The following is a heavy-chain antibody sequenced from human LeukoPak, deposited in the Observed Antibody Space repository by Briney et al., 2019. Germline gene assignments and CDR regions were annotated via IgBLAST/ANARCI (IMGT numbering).Heavy chain of an antibody. J-gene: IGHJ6*03. Sequence: PSETLSLTCTVSGVSISSSSYYWGWIRQPPGKGLEWIGSIYYSGSTYYNPSLKSRVTISVDTSKNQFSLKLSSVTAADTAVYYCARSASVLCSSTSCYASPYYYYYYMDVWGKGTTVTVSS. CDR1: GVSISSSSYY. V-gene: IGHV4-39*01. D-gene: IGHD2-2*01. CDR3: ARSASVLCSSTSCYASPYYYYYYMDV. CDR2: IYYSGST.